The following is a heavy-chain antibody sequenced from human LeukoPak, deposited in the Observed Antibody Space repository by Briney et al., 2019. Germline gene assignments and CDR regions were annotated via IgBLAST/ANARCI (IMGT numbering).Heavy chain of an antibody. V-gene: IGHV1-18*01. J-gene: IGHJ6*02. Sequence: ASVKVSCKASGYTFTSYGISWVRQAPGQGLEWMGWISAYNGNTNYAQKLQGRVTMTTDTSTSTAYMELRSRRSDDTAVYYCARVPGLQPNDGDVDTTMVLYYYYGMDVWGQGTTVTVSS. CDR3: ARVPGLQPNDGDVDTTMVLYYYYGMDV. CDR2: ISAYNGNT. D-gene: IGHD5-18*01. CDR1: GYTFTSYG.